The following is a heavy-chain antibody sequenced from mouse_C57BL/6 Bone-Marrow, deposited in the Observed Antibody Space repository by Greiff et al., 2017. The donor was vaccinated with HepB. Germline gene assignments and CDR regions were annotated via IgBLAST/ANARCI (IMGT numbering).Heavy chain of an antibody. D-gene: IGHD3-2*02. J-gene: IGHJ1*03. V-gene: IGHV1-85*01. Sequence: QVQLQQPGAELVKPGASVKLSCKASGYTFTSYDINWVKQRPGQGLEWIGWIYPRDGSTKYNEKFKGKATLTVDTSSSTAYMELHSLTSEDSAVYFCARSGWDGYFDVWGTGTTVTVSS. CDR2: IYPRDGST. CDR3: ARSGWDGYFDV. CDR1: GYTFTSYD.